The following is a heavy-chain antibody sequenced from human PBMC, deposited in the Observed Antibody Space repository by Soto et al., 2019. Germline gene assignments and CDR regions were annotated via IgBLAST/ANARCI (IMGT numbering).Heavy chain of an antibody. Sequence: DVQLVESGGGLVKPGGSLRLSCAASGFAFSNAWMNWVRQAPGKGLEWVGRIKSKIDGGTTDYAAPVKGRFTISRDDSENTLYLQMNSLKTEDTAIYFCTTVLGPSHCSAGNCYYAFDIWGQGTMVTVSS. J-gene: IGHJ3*02. CDR1: GFAFSNAW. CDR3: TTVLGPSHCSAGNCYYAFDI. CDR2: IKSKIDGGTT. D-gene: IGHD2-15*01. V-gene: IGHV3-15*07.